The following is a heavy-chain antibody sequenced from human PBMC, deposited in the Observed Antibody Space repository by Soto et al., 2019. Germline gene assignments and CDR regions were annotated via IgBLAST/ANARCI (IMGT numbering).Heavy chain of an antibody. CDR3: ASPYFDFWSGYHYYMDV. CDR2: INHSGST. V-gene: IGHV4-34*01. D-gene: IGHD3-3*01. Sequence: QVQLQQWGAGLLKPSETLSLTCAVYGGSFSGYYWSWIRQHPGKGLEWIGEINHSGSTNYNPSLKSRVTISVDTSKNQFSLKLSSVTAADTAVYYCASPYFDFWSGYHYYMDVWGKGTTVTVSS. J-gene: IGHJ6*03. CDR1: GGSFSGYY.